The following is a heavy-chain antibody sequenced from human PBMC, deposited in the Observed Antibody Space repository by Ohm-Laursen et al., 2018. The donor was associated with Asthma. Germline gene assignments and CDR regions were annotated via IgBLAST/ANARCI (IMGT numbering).Heavy chain of an antibody. CDR2: ISYDGSNK. D-gene: IGHD2-2*01. Sequence: SLRLSCAASGFTFRSYAMHWVRQAPGKGLEWVAVISYDGSNKYYADSVKGRFTISRDNSKNTLYLQMNSLRAEDTAVYYCAILRVVPEELVDYWGQGTLVTVSS. CDR1: GFTFRSYA. V-gene: IGHV3-30-3*01. CDR3: AILRVVPEELVDY. J-gene: IGHJ4*02.